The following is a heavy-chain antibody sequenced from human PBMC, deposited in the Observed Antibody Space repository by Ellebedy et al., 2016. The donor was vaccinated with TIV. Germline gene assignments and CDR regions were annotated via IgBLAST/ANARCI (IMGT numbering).Heavy chain of an antibody. CDR2: ISYDETYK. Sequence: PGGSLRLSCEVSGFTLTSYAMHWVRQAPGKGLEWVAVISYDETYKYYADSVTGRFTLSRDKSRNTLYLEMNSLRGEDTAIYYCARGGYFWSGETPQKPSFDSWGQGILVTVSS. J-gene: IGHJ4*02. D-gene: IGHD1-26*01. V-gene: IGHV3-30*17. CDR3: ARGGYFWSGETPQKPSFDS. CDR1: GFTLTSYA.